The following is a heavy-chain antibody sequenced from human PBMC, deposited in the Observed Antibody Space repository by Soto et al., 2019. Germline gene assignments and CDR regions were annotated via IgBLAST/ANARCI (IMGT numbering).Heavy chain of an antibody. V-gene: IGHV1-69*01. CDR1: GGTLSNYA. CDR3: ALGYRARHHYYGMDV. D-gene: IGHD5-12*01. J-gene: IGHJ6*01. CDR2: IIPIFATT. Sequence: QVQLVQSGAEVKKPGSSVKVSCKASGGTLSNYAISWVRQAPGQGLEWMGGIIPIFATTNYAQNLQGGVTITEDESTSTTYMELGRLRSEDTAVYYCALGYRARHHYYGMDVWGQGNPVTVSS.